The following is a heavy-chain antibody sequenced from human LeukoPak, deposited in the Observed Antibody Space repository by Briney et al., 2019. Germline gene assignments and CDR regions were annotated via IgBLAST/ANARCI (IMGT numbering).Heavy chain of an antibody. V-gene: IGHV3-66*01. D-gene: IGHD3-10*01. CDR1: GFTFSSYA. J-gene: IGHJ4*02. CDR3: TKGLWAGVSAARD. Sequence: GGSLRLSCAASGFTFSSYAVSWVRQAPGKGLEWVSGIYTGGDTYYADSVKDRFTISRDNSKNTLYLQMNSLRAEDTAVYYCTKGLWAGVSAARDWGQGTLVTVSS. CDR2: IYTGGDT.